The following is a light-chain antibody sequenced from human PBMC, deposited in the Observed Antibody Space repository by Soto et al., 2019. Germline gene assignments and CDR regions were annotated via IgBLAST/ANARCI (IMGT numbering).Light chain of an antibody. CDR1: SSDVGGYNY. V-gene: IGLV2-14*03. CDR2: DVS. CDR3: SSHTSSGTLV. Sequence: QSVLTQPASVSGSPGQSITISCTGSSSDVGGYNYVSWYQQHPGKAPKLFIYDVSNRPLGVSNRFSGSKSGNTASLTISGLKAEDEADYYCSSHTSSGTLVFGGGTKLTVL. J-gene: IGLJ2*01.